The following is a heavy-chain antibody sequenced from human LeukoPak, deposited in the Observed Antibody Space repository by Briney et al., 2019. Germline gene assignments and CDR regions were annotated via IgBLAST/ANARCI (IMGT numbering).Heavy chain of an antibody. CDR1: GGSISSYY. Sequence: SETLSLTCTVSGGSISSYYWSWIRQPAGKGLEWIGRIYTSGSTNYNPSLKSRVTMSVDTSKNQFSLKLNSVTAADTAVYYCARGKEVVTMLRGLKPGYYFDYWGQGTLVTVSS. V-gene: IGHV4-4*07. CDR2: IYTSGST. J-gene: IGHJ4*02. D-gene: IGHD3-10*01. CDR3: ARGKEVVTMLRGLKPGYYFDY.